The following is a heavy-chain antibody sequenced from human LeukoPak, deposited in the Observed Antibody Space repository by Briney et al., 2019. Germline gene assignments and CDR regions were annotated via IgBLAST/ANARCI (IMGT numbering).Heavy chain of an antibody. CDR3: ARDTSRYYYDSTGHFDY. CDR1: GGSISSGGYY. CDR2: IHYSGST. Sequence: PSGTLSLTCAVSGGSISSGGYYWSWIRQHPGKGLEWIGYIHYSGSTYYNPSLKSRVTISVDTSKNQFSLQLSSVTAADTAVYYCARDTSRYYYDSTGHFDYWGQGTLVTVSS. V-gene: IGHV4-31*11. D-gene: IGHD3-22*01. J-gene: IGHJ4*02.